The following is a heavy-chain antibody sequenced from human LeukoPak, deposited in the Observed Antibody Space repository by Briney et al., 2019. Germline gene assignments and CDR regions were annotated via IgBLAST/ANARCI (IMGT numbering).Heavy chain of an antibody. J-gene: IGHJ4*02. CDR1: GGSISSYY. D-gene: IGHD2-15*01. CDR2: IYYSGST. CDR3: ARSVGYCSGGSCYAGIFDY. Sequence: SETLSLTCTVSGGSISSYYWSWIRQPPGKGLEWIGYIYYSGSTNYNPSLKSRVTISVDTSKNQFSLKLSSVTAADTAVYYCARSVGYCSGGSCYAGIFDYWGQGTLATVSS. V-gene: IGHV4-59*01.